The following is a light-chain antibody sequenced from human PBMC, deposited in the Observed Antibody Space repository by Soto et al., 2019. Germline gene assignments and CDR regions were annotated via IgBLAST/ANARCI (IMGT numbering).Light chain of an antibody. CDR2: GAS. J-gene: IGKJ4*01. CDR1: QGIGDT. V-gene: IGKV3-20*01. CDR3: QQYGSSPLT. Sequence: VMRQSPATLSVSPGEGATLSCRASQGIGDTLAWYQHKPGQAPRLLIYGASSRATGIPDRFSGSGSGTDFTLTISRLEPEDFAVYYCQQYGSSPLTFGGGTKVDIK.